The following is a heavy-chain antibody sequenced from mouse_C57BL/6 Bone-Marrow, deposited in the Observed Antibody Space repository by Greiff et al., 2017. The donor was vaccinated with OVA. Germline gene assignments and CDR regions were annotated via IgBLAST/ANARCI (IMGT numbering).Heavy chain of an antibody. CDR2: ISSGGDYI. CDR3: TSIYYDYDEAYYFDY. J-gene: IGHJ2*01. CDR1: GFTFSSYA. V-gene: IGHV5-9-1*02. Sequence: EVMLVESGEGLVKPGGSLKLSCAASGFTFSSYAMSWVRQTPEKRLEWVAYISSGGDYIYYADTVKGRFTISRDNARNTLYLQMSSLKSEDTAMYYCTSIYYDYDEAYYFDYWGQGTTLTVSS. D-gene: IGHD2-4*01.